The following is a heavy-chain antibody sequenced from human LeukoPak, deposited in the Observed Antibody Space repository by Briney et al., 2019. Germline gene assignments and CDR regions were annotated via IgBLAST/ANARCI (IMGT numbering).Heavy chain of an antibody. CDR2: TWYRSKWYN. J-gene: IGHJ3*02. Sequence: SQTLSLTCAISGDSVSSNSAVWNWIRQSPSRGLEWLGRTWYRSKWYNEYAGSVKSRISINPDTSKNQFSRQLNSVTPEDTAVYYCATIKRGIVGGSDAFDIWGQGTVVTVSS. V-gene: IGHV6-1*01. CDR1: GDSVSSNSAV. D-gene: IGHD1-26*01. CDR3: ATIKRGIVGGSDAFDI.